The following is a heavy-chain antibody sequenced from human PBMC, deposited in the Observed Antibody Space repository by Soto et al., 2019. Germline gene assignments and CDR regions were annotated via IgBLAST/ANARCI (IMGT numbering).Heavy chain of an antibody. CDR2: IYWNDDK. V-gene: IGHV2-5*01. Sequence: QITLKESGPTLVKPTQTLTLTCTFSVFSLSTSGVGVGWIRQPPGKALEWLALIYWNDDKRYSPSLKSRLTITKDTSKNQVVLTMTNMDPVDTATYYCAPNSGIYGYVDYWGQGTLVTVSS. CDR1: VFSLSTSGVG. CDR3: APNSGIYGYVDY. D-gene: IGHD6-13*01. J-gene: IGHJ4*02.